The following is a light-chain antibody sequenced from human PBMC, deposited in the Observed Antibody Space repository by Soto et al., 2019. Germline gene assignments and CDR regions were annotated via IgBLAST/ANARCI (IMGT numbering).Light chain of an antibody. CDR2: EVS. CDR3: SSYTSSRTYV. CDR1: SSDVGGYDY. Sequence: QSALTQPASVSGSPGQSITISYTGTSSDVGGYDYVSWYQQHPGKAPKLMIYEVSNRPSGVSNRFSGSKSGNTASLTISGLQADDEADYYCSSYTSSRTYVFGTGTKLTVL. V-gene: IGLV2-14*01. J-gene: IGLJ1*01.